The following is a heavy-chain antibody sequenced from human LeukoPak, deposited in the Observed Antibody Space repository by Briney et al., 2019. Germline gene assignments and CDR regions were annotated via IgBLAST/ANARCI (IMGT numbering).Heavy chain of an antibody. V-gene: IGHV4-59*01. Sequence: SETLSLTCTVSGGSISSYYWSWIRQAPGKGLEWIGYISYSGNTNYNPSLMSRPTISVDTSKNQFSLQLTSVAAADTAVYYCARDKSLRGNWYGNDYWGQGILVTVSS. CDR2: ISYSGNT. D-gene: IGHD1-1*01. CDR1: GGSISSYY. CDR3: ARDKSLRGNWYGNDY. J-gene: IGHJ4*02.